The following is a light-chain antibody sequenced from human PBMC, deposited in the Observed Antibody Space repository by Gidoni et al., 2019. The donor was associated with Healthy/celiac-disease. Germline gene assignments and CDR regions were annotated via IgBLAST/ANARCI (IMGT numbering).Light chain of an antibody. V-gene: IGKV3-11*01. J-gene: IGKJ2*01. CDR2: DAS. CDR3: QQRSNWPQYT. Sequence: EIVLTRSPATLSLPPGERATLSCRASQSVSSYLAWYQQKPGQAPRLLIYDASNRATGIPARFSGSGSGTDFTLTISSLEPEDFAVYYCQQRSNWPQYTFGQGTKLEIK. CDR1: QSVSSY.